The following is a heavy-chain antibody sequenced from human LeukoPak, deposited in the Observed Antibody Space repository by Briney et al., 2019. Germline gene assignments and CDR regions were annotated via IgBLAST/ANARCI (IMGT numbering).Heavy chain of an antibody. V-gene: IGHV5-51*01. CDR3: ARRGSYYIPFDS. D-gene: IGHD3-10*01. Sequence: GESLKISCKGSGYKFSSYWIGWVRQMPGKGLEWMGLIYPGDSDTRYSPSFRGQVTISVDTSIDIAYLQWSGLKATDTAMYYCARRGSYYIPFDSWGQGTLITVSS. CDR1: GYKFSSYW. J-gene: IGHJ4*02. CDR2: IYPGDSDT.